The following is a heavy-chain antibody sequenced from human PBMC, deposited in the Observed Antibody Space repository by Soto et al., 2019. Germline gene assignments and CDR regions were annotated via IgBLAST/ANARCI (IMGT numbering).Heavy chain of an antibody. Sequence: EVQLVESGGGLVQPGRSLRLSCAASGFTFSSYWLHWVRQAPGKGLVWVSRINSDGSSTSYADSVKGRFTISRENAKNTLYLQMNSLRAEDTAVYYCAVAVAGPTAIGYWGQGTLVTVSS. D-gene: IGHD6-19*01. V-gene: IGHV3-74*01. J-gene: IGHJ4*02. CDR3: AVAVAGPTAIGY. CDR1: GFTFSSYW. CDR2: INSDGSST.